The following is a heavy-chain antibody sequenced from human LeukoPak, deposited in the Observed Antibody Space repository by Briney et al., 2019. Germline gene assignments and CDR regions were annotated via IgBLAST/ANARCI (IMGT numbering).Heavy chain of an antibody. CDR1: GFTFSSYA. J-gene: IGHJ4*02. D-gene: IGHD3-22*01. CDR3: AKPPYDRSGYYTNDY. Sequence: GGSLRLSCAASGFTFSSYAMSWVRQAPGKGLEWVSAISGSGGSTYYADSVKGRFTISRDNSKNTLYLQMNSLRAEDTAVYYCAKPPYDRSGYYTNDYWGQGTLVTVSS. V-gene: IGHV3-23*01. CDR2: ISGSGGST.